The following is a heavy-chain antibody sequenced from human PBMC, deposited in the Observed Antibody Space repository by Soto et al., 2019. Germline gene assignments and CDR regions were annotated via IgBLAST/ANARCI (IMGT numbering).Heavy chain of an antibody. D-gene: IGHD4-17*01. Sequence: GASVKVSCKASGYTFTSYAMHWVRQAPGQRLEWMGWINAGNGNTKYSQKFQGRVTITRDTSASTAYMELSSLRSEDTAVYYCARDVDYARLTNWFDPWGQGTLVTVSS. V-gene: IGHV1-3*01. CDR2: INAGNGNT. CDR3: ARDVDYARLTNWFDP. J-gene: IGHJ5*02. CDR1: GYTFTSYA.